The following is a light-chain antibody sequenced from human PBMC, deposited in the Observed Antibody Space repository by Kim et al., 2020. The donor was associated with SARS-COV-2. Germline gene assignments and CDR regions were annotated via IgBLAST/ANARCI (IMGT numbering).Light chain of an antibody. V-gene: IGKV3-15*01. Sequence: SPGERATLSGRASQSVSSSLAWWQQKPGRDPRLLIFGASTRAAAIPGRCSGSGCGTEFTLTISSLQSDDVAVYFCQQYYSRPPVTFGEGTKVDIK. CDR2: GAS. J-gene: IGKJ4*02. CDR1: QSVSSS. CDR3: QQYYSRPPVT.